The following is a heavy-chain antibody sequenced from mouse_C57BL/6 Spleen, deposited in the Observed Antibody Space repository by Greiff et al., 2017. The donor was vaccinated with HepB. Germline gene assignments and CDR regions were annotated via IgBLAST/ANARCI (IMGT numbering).Heavy chain of an antibody. J-gene: IGHJ2*01. CDR3: ARDHYGYDGGDFDY. D-gene: IGHD2-2*01. CDR1: GYTFTSYW. Sequence: QVQLKQPGAELVKPGASVKLSCKASGYTFTSYWMHWVKQRPGRGLEWIGRIDPNSGGTKYNEKFKSKATLTVDKPSSTAYMQLSSLTSEDSAVYYCARDHYGYDGGDFDYWGQGTTLTVSS. CDR2: IDPNSGGT. V-gene: IGHV1-72*01.